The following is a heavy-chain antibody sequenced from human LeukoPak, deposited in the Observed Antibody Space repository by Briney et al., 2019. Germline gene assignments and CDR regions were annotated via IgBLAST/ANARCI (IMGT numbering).Heavy chain of an antibody. CDR1: GFRMSDYG. CDR2: IREKIYNYTT. V-gene: IGHV3-72*01. CDR3: VRVRGNYLDY. D-gene: IGHD3-16*01. Sequence: GGSLRLSCAASGFRMSDYGMAWVRQAPGKGLEWVGRIREKIYNYTTQYAASVKGRFTISRDDSQSSLYLQMNSLEVDDTAVYYCVRVRGNYLDYWGQGTLVTVSS. J-gene: IGHJ4*02.